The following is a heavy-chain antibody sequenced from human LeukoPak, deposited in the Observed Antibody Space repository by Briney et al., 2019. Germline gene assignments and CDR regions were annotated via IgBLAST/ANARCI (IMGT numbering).Heavy chain of an antibody. V-gene: IGHV1-69*05. CDR3: ARTLYDSSGYYYGYGGF. CDR1: GGTFSSFA. D-gene: IGHD3-22*01. CDR2: IIPIFGTA. Sequence: ASVKVSCKASGGTFSSFAISWVRQAPGQGLEWMGRIIPIFGTANYAQKFQGRVTITTDESTSTAYMELSSLRSEDTAVYYCARTLYDSSGYYYGYGGFWGQGTLVTVSS. J-gene: IGHJ4*02.